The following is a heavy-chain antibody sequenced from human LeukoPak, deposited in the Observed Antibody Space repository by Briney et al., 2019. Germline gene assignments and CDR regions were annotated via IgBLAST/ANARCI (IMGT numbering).Heavy chain of an antibody. CDR1: GFTFDDYA. J-gene: IGHJ4*02. D-gene: IGHD3-10*01. CDR3: VKDVRKYYYGSGSNHFDH. CDR2: INWNSGTI. Sequence: GGSLRLSCAASGFTFDDYAMHWVRQAPGKGLEWVSGINWNSGTIGYADSVKGRFTISRDNAKNSLYLQMNSLRAEDTALYYCVKDVRKYYYGSGSNHFDHWGQGTLVTVSS. V-gene: IGHV3-9*01.